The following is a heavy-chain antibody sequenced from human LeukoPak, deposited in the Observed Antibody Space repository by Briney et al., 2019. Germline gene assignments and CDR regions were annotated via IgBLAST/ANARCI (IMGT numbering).Heavy chain of an antibody. CDR1: GYTFTTYA. CDR3: TRESGSYHGNDY. Sequence: GASVKVSCKASGYTFTTYAMNWVRQAPGQGLEWMGRINPNNGATNYAQKLQGRVTITGDTSISTAYMELSSLRSDDTAVYYRTRESGSYHGNDYWGQGTLVTVSS. CDR2: INPNNGAT. V-gene: IGHV1-2*06. J-gene: IGHJ4*02. D-gene: IGHD1-26*01.